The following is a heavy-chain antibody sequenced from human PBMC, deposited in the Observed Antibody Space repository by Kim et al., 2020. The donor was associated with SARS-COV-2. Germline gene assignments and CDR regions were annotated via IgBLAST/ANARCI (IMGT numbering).Heavy chain of an antibody. D-gene: IGHD3-9*01. J-gene: IGHJ3*02. Sequence: VKGRFTISRDNSKNTLYLQMNSLRAEDTAVYYCAKDRPYYDILTGYYTHIWGQGTMVTVSS. V-gene: IGHV3-30*02. CDR3: AKDRPYYDILTGYYTHI.